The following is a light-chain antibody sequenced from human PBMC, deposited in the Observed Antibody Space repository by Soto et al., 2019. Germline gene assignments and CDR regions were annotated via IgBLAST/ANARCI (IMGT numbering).Light chain of an antibody. V-gene: IGKV1-39*01. J-gene: IGKJ2*01. CDR3: QQRDSTPYT. CDR2: DAS. Sequence: DIQMTQSPSSLSASVGDRVTITCRASQSISSYLNWYQQKPGKAPKLLIYDASSLQSGVPSRFMGSWTGTDFTLTISSLQPEDCATYYCQQRDSTPYTFGQGTKLEIK. CDR1: QSISSY.